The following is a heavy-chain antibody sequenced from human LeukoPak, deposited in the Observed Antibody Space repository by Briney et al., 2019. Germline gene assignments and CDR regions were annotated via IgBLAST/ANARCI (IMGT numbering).Heavy chain of an antibody. V-gene: IGHV3-30*14. J-gene: IGHJ4*02. CDR3: ARDLGPGEGSDY. Sequence: GGSLRLSCAASGFTFSSYAMHWVRQAPGKGLEWVAVISYDGGNKYYADSVKGRFTISRDNSKNTLYLQMNSLRAEDTAVYYCARDLGPGEGSDYWGQGTLVIVSS. D-gene: IGHD7-27*01. CDR2: ISYDGGNK. CDR1: GFTFSSYA.